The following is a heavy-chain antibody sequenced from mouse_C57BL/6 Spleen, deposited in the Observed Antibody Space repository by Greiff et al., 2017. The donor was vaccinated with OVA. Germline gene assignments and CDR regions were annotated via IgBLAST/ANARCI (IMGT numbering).Heavy chain of an antibody. D-gene: IGHD2-4*01. CDR1: GYTFTSYW. CDR3: ARVRLRREFAY. Sequence: VQLQQPGAELVKPGASVKLSCKASGYTFTSYWMHWVKQRPGQGLEWIGMIHPNSGSTNYNEKFKSKATLTVDKSSSTAYMQLSSLTSEDSAVYYCARVRLRREFAYWGQGTLVTVSA. V-gene: IGHV1-64*01. CDR2: IHPNSGST. J-gene: IGHJ3*01.